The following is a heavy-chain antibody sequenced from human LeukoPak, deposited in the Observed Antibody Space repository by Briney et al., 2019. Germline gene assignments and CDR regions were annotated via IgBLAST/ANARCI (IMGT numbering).Heavy chain of an antibody. CDR3: VRGLYDSSTYRAFHI. Sequence: SETLSLTCTVSGGSISSHYWSWIRLPAGKGLEWIGRIYTSGSTNSNPTLKSRVTMSVDTSKNQFSLMLSSVTAADTAVYYCVRGLYDSSTYRAFHIWGQGTMVTVSS. D-gene: IGHD3-22*01. CDR2: IYTSGST. CDR1: GGSISSHY. V-gene: IGHV4-4*07. J-gene: IGHJ3*02.